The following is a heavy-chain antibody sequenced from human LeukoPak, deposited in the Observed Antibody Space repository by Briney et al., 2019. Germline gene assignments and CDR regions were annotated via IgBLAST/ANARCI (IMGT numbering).Heavy chain of an antibody. CDR3: ARDRAGLVLDY. CDR1: GYTFTSYY. D-gene: IGHD6-19*01. J-gene: IGHJ4*02. CDR2: INPSGGST. Sequence: ASVKVSCKASGYTFTSYYMHWVRQAPGQGLEWMGIINPSGGSTSYAQKFQGRVTMTRDMSTSTVYMELSSLRSEDTAVYYCARDRAGLVLDYWGQGTLVTVSS. V-gene: IGHV1-46*01.